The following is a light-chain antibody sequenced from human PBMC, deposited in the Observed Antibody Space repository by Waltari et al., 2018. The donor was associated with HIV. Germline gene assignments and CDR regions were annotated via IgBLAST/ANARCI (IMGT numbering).Light chain of an antibody. J-gene: IGLJ3*02. Sequence: NFMLTQPHSVSESPGKTVTISCTRSRGSIASNYVKGDQQRPGSAPTTVMYEDNQRPSVVPDRFSGSFDRSSNSASLTISGLKTEDEADYYCQSYDSSNHNWVFGGGTKLTVL. CDR1: RGSIASNY. V-gene: IGLV6-57*03. CDR3: QSYDSSNHNWV. CDR2: EDN.